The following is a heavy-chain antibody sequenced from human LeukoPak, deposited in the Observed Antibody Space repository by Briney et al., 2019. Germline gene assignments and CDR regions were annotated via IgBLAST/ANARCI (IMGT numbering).Heavy chain of an antibody. CDR1: GYTFTSYW. Sequence: GESLKISCKGSGYTFTSYWIGWVRQMPGKGLEWMGVIFPGDSDTRYSPSFQGQVTISADKSINTAYLQWSSLRASDTAMYYCARTNDYGDSDPFDYWGQGTLVTVSS. CDR2: IFPGDSDT. V-gene: IGHV5-51*01. J-gene: IGHJ4*02. D-gene: IGHD4-17*01. CDR3: ARTNDYGDSDPFDY.